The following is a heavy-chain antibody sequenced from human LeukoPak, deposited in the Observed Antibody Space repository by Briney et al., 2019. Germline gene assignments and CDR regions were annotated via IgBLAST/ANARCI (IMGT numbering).Heavy chain of an antibody. CDR2: IYYSGST. D-gene: IGHD3-22*01. J-gene: IGHJ4*02. Sequence: KPSETLSLTCTVSGGSISSSSYYWGWIRQPPGKGLEWIGSIYYSGSTYYNPSLKSRVTISVDTSKNQFSLKLSSVTAAGTAVYYCARVSMIVVGGFDYWGQGTLVTVSS. CDR3: ARVSMIVVGGFDY. V-gene: IGHV4-39*07. CDR1: GGSISSSSYY.